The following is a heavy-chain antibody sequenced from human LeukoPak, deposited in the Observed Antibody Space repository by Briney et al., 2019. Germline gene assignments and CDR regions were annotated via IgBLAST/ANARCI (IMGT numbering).Heavy chain of an antibody. CDR3: ARCAVAAAGDY. D-gene: IGHD6-13*01. V-gene: IGHV3-7*01. CDR2: IKPDGSGK. J-gene: IGHJ4*02. CDR1: GFTFSDYH. Sequence: GSLRLSCAASGFTFSDYHMNWVRPAPGKGPEWVANIKPDGSGKYYVDSVKGRFTISRDNAENSLFLHMNSLRAEDTAVYYCARCAVAAAGDYWGRGTLVTVSS.